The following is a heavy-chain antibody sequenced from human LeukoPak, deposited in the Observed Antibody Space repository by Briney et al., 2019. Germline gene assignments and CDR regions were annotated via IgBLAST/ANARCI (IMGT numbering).Heavy chain of an antibody. CDR3: ARAGGDSSGYYPDAFDI. Sequence: ASVKVSCKASGYTFTGYYMHWVRQAPGQGLEWLGCINPNSGGTNYAQKFQGRVTMTRDTSISTAYMELSRLRSDDTAVYYCARAGGDSSGYYPDAFDIWGQGTMVTVSS. D-gene: IGHD3-22*01. CDR1: GYTFTGYY. CDR2: INPNSGGT. V-gene: IGHV1-2*02. J-gene: IGHJ3*02.